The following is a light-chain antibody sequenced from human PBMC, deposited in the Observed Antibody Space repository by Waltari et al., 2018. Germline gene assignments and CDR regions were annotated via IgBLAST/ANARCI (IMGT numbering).Light chain of an antibody. V-gene: IGLV3-1*01. J-gene: IGLJ2*01. CDR2: QDS. CDR1: NLGDKY. Sequence: SDELTQPPSVSVSPGQTAIITCSGKNLGDKYASWYQQKPGQSPILVIYQDSNRPSGIPGRFSGSNSGNTATLTIGGTQSTDEADYFCQAWDSKNVVFGGGTQLTVL. CDR3: QAWDSKNVV.